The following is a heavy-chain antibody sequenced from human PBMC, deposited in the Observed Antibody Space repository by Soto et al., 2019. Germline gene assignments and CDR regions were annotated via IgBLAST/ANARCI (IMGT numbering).Heavy chain of an antibody. CDR2: ISGRVGRA. Sequence: GGSLRLSCAASGFTFSNYAMTWVRQGPGKGLEWVSAISGRVGRAYYADSVKGRFTISRDNSKNTLYLQMNSLRADDSGVYSCAKEPHAGVLVPVSFGLYRWGPGTMVPVSS. CDR3: AKEPHAGVLVPVSFGLYR. J-gene: IGHJ4*01. D-gene: IGHD2-8*01. V-gene: IGHV3-23*01. CDR1: GFTFSNYA.